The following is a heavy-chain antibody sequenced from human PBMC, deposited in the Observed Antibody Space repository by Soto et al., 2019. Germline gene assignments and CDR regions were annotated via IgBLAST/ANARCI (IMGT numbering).Heavy chain of an antibody. J-gene: IGHJ6*02. V-gene: IGHV4-31*03. D-gene: IGHD3-22*01. CDR1: GGSISSGGYY. CDR2: IYYSGST. CDR3: ARTGDDSSGENYYYYYGMDV. Sequence: QVQLQESGPGLVKPSQTLSLTCTVSGGSISSGGYYLSWIRQHPGKGLEWIGYIYYSGSTYYNPSLKSRVTLSVDTSKNQFSLKLSSVTAADTAVYYCARTGDDSSGENYYYYYGMDVWGQGTTVTVSS.